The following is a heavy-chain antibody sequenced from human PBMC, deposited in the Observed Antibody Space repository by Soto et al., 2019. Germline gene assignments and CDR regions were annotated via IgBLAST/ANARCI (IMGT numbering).Heavy chain of an antibody. J-gene: IGHJ4*02. D-gene: IGHD3-9*01. CDR2: ISGSGGGT. CDR1: GFTFGNYA. V-gene: IGHV3-23*01. Sequence: PGGSLRLSCAASGFTFGNYAMTSVRQAPGKGLECVSRISGSGGGTYYADSVKVRFTISRDNSENTLYLHLNSLRVEDTAIYYCAGIPHRYDALNGPGYWGQGALVTVSS. CDR3: AGIPHRYDALNGPGY.